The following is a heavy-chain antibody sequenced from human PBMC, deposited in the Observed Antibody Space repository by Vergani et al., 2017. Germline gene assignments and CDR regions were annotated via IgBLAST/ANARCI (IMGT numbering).Heavy chain of an antibody. CDR1: GGSFSGYY. CDR3: ARETTYYDYVWGSYRYTEEDY. D-gene: IGHD3-16*02. Sequence: QVQLQQWGAGLLKPSETLSLTCAVYGGSFSGYYWSWIRQPPGKGLEWIGEIDHSGSTNYHPSLKSRVTMSVDTSKKQFSLRLSSVTAADTAVYYCARETTYYDYVWGSYRYTEEDYWGQGTLVTVSS. CDR2: IDHSGST. J-gene: IGHJ4*02. V-gene: IGHV4-34*02.